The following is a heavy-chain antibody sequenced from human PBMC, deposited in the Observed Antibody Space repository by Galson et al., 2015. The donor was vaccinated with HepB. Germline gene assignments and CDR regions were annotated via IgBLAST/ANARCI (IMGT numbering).Heavy chain of an antibody. CDR3: ARERYSFGYSAGFDF. CDR2: ITTYNGNT. CDR1: GYTFTTYG. J-gene: IGHJ4*02. V-gene: IGHV1-18*04. D-gene: IGHD5-18*01. Sequence: SVKVSCKASGYTFTTYGISWVRQAPGQGLEWLGWITTYNGNTNYAQSFQGRVTMTTDKSTSTAYMELRGLRSDDTAVYYCARERYSFGYSAGFDFWGQGTLVTVSS.